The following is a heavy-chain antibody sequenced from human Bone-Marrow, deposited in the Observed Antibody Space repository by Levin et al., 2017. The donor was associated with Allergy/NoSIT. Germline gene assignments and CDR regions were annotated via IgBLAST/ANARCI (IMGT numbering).Heavy chain of an antibody. Sequence: SETLSLTCTVSGGSISSGNNHWTWIRQPAGTGLEWIGRIHTSGSIIYNPSLKSRVTISLDTSKNQFSLKLSSVTAADTAVYYCARREWFGDKGWFDPWGQGTLVTVSS. D-gene: IGHD3-10*01. CDR1: GGSISSGNNH. J-gene: IGHJ5*02. CDR2: IHTSGSI. V-gene: IGHV4-61*02. CDR3: ARREWFGDKGWFDP.